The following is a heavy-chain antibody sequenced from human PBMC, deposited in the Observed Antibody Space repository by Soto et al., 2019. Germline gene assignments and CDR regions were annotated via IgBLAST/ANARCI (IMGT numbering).Heavy chain of an antibody. CDR3: ARNYDTSEGDAFDI. Sequence: QVQLQESGPGLLKPSGTLSLTCTVSDGSISSTNWWSWVRQPPGKGLEWIGEIFHSGNTNYNPSLKSRVTISVDKSKNQFSLKLTSVTAADTAVYYCARNYDTSEGDAFDIWGQGTMVTVSS. J-gene: IGHJ3*02. CDR2: IFHSGNT. D-gene: IGHD3-22*01. V-gene: IGHV4-4*02. CDR1: DGSISSTNW.